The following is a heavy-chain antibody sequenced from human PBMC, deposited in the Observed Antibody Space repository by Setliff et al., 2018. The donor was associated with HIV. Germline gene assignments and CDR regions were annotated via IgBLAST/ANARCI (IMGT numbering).Heavy chain of an antibody. CDR1: GASVVSGGYY. J-gene: IGHJ4*01. CDR3: ASSTRKSFDFWTDSRTTYPPYYFDY. CDR2: IYYSGTT. D-gene: IGHD3-3*01. Sequence: SETLSLTCSVSGASVVSGGYYWSWIRQHPEKGLEWIGYIYYSGTTTYNPSLRSRVTISLDTSLNQFSLKVNSVTAADTAVYYCASSTRKSFDFWTDSRTTYPPYYFDYWG. V-gene: IGHV4-31*03.